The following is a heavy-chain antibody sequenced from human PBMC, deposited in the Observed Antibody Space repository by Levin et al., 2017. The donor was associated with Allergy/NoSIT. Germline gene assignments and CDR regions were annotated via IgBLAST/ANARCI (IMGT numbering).Heavy chain of an antibody. Sequence: GGSLRLSCAASGFTFSSYWMSWVRQAPGKGLEWVANIKQDGSEKYYVDSVKGRFTISRDNAKNSLYLQMNSLRAEDTAVYYCARGGGGWELLFDYWGQGTLVTVSS. V-gene: IGHV3-7*01. CDR2: IKQDGSEK. CDR3: ARGGGGWELLFDY. J-gene: IGHJ4*02. D-gene: IGHD1-26*01. CDR1: GFTFSSYW.